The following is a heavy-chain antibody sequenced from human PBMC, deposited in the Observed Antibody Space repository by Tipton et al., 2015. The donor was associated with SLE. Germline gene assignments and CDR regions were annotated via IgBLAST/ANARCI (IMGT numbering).Heavy chain of an antibody. CDR2: IYHSGGP. D-gene: IGHD7-27*01. Sequence: LRLSCTVSDYFTVDGYFWAWIRQSPGKGLEWIGSIYHSGGPYSNPSLQSRVKISLDPSRSEFSLKLSPVTAADTAVYYCARPPSPYGDQEGYFDLWGRGTLVTVSS. J-gene: IGHJ2*01. CDR3: ARPPSPYGDQEGYFDL. CDR1: DYFTVDGYF. V-gene: IGHV4-38-2*02.